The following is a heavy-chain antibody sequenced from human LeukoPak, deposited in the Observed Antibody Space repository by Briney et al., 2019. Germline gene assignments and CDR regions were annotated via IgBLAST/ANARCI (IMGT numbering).Heavy chain of an antibody. D-gene: IGHD3-3*01. CDR1: GYTFTSYD. Sequence: ASVKVSCKASGYTFTSYDINWVRQAPGQGLEWMGWIDPNSGDTDSAQKFQGRVTMTRDTSIRTAYMELSRLTSDDTAVYYCARGSTVSGGPKLASDHWGQGTLVTVSS. V-gene: IGHV1-2*02. CDR2: IDPNSGDT. CDR3: ARGSTVSGGPKLASDH. J-gene: IGHJ4*02.